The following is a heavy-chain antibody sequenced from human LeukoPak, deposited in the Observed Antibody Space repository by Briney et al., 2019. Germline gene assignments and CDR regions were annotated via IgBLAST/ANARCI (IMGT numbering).Heavy chain of an antibody. J-gene: IGHJ3*02. Sequence: PGGSLRLSCAASGFTFSKNGMHWVRQAPGKGLEWMALIRCDTNNKYYADSVKGRFAISGDNSKLYLQMNSLRDEDTAVYYCAKARGDGYNDAFDMWGQGTMVTVSS. CDR1: GFTFSKNG. D-gene: IGHD5-24*01. V-gene: IGHV3-30*02. CDR3: AKARGDGYNDAFDM. CDR2: IRCDTNNK.